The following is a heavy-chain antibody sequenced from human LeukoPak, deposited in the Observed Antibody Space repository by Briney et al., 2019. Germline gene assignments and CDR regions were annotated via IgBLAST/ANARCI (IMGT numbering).Heavy chain of an antibody. Sequence: GRSLRLSCAASGFTFSSYGMHWVRQAPGKGLEWVAVISYDGSNKYYADSVKGRFTISRDNSKNTLYLQMNSLRAEDTAVCYCAKDDDDYPFDYWGQGTLVTVSS. D-gene: IGHD4-11*01. CDR3: AKDDDDYPFDY. CDR2: ISYDGSNK. J-gene: IGHJ4*02. CDR1: GFTFSSYG. V-gene: IGHV3-30*18.